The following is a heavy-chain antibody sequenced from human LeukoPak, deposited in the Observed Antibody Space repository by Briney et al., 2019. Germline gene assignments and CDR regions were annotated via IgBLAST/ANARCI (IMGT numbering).Heavy chain of an antibody. CDR2: IYYSGST. V-gene: IGHV4-31*11. Sequence: SETLSLTCAVYGGSFSGYYWSWIRQHPGKGLEWIGYIYYSGSTYYNPSLKSRVTISVDTSKNQFSLKLSSVTAADTAVYYCATYYDFWSDKGGFFDYWGQGTLVTVSS. J-gene: IGHJ4*02. CDR1: GGSFSGYY. CDR3: ATYYDFWSDKGGFFDY. D-gene: IGHD3-3*01.